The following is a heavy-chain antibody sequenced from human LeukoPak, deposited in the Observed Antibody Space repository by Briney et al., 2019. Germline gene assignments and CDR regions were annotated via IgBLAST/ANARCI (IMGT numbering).Heavy chain of an antibody. CDR2: MYYSGST. D-gene: IGHD2-15*01. J-gene: IGHJ3*01. CDR1: GGSISTYY. CDR3: ARGGGLDAFDV. Sequence: SETLSLTCTVSGGSISTYYWSWIPQPPGKGLEWIGYMYYSGSTNYNPSLKSRVTISIHTSKNQFSLKLSSVTAADTAVYYCARGGGLDAFDVWGPGTMVTVSS. V-gene: IGHV4-59*08.